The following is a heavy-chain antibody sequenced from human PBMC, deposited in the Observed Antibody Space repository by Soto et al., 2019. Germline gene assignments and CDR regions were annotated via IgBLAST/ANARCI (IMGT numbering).Heavy chain of an antibody. CDR1: GFTFSSYA. J-gene: IGHJ6*02. V-gene: IGHV3-23*01. CDR2: ISGSGGST. Sequence: EVQLLESGGGLVQPGGSLRLSCAASGFTFSSYAMSWVRQAPGKGLEWVSAISGSGGSTYYADSVKGRFTISRDNSKNTLYLQMNSLRAEDTAVYYCAKLLRLGVLFGPSYGMDVWGQGTTVTVSS. D-gene: IGHD3-16*01. CDR3: AKLLRLGVLFGPSYGMDV.